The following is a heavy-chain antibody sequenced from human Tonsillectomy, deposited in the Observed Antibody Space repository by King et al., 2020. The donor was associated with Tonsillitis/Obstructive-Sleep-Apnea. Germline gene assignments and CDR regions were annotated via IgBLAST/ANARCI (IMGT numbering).Heavy chain of an antibody. D-gene: IGHD6-19*01. J-gene: IGHJ3*02. CDR3: ARSIAVAVDAFDI. Sequence: TFKESGPALVKPTQTLTLTCTFSWFSLSTSGMCVSLIRQPPGKALEWLARIDWVDDKYYSTSLKTRLTISKDTSKNQVVLTMTNMDPVDTATYYCARSIAVAVDAFDIWGQGTMVTVSS. V-gene: IGHV2-70*11. CDR1: WFSLSTSGMC. CDR2: IDWVDDK.